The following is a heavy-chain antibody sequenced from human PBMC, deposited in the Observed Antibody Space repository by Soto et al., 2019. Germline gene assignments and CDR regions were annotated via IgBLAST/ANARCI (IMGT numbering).Heavy chain of an antibody. D-gene: IGHD1-1*01. CDR1: GGSISSYY. Sequence: SETLSLTCTVSGGSISSYYWSWIRQPPGKGLEWIGYTYYSGSTNYNPSLKSRVTISVDTSKNQFSLKLSSVTAADTAVYYCARHPGTNWFDPWGQGTLVTVSS. CDR3: ARHPGTNWFDP. CDR2: TYYSGST. V-gene: IGHV4-59*01. J-gene: IGHJ5*02.